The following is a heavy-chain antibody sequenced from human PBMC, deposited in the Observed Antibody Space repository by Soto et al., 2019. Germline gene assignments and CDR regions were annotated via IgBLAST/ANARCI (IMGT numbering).Heavy chain of an antibody. V-gene: IGHV1-18*01. CDR1: GYTFTTYG. CDR3: VRGGILEANRPYYYYGLDV. Sequence: DSLKVSCKASGYTFTTYGLSWVRQAPGQGLEWMGWVSPYNGNTYYAPRLQGRVTMTTDTSTTTAYMSLRSLRSDDTAIYYCVRGGILEANRPYYYYGLDVWGQGTPVTVSS. D-gene: IGHD1-1*01. CDR2: VSPYNGNT. J-gene: IGHJ6*02.